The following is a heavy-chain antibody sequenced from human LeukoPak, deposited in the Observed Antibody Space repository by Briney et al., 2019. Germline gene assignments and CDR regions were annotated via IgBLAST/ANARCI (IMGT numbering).Heavy chain of an antibody. CDR1: GMTFRRHW. CDR2: ISKDGGGT. D-gene: IGHD2-15*01. Sequence: GGSLRLSCEASGMTFRRHWMSWIRKAPGKGLEWVAKISKDGGGTGYVDSVKGRLTISRDNAKNSLYLQMNSLRAEDTAVYYCARSYCSGNDCYSDYYFDLWGRGTRVIVSS. CDR3: ARSYCSGNDCYSDYYFDL. J-gene: IGHJ2*01. V-gene: IGHV3-7*03.